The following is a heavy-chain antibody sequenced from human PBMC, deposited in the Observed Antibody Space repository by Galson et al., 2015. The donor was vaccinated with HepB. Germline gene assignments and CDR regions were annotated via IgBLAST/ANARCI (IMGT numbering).Heavy chain of an antibody. Sequence: SVKVSCKASGYAFTGYYIHWVRQAPGQGLEWMGRINPNSGDTNYAQNFQGSVTMTGDTSITTAYMELSRLTSDDTAVYYCARDKGFGQPDYWGQGTLVTVSS. CDR1: GYAFTGYY. CDR2: INPNSGDT. CDR3: ARDKGFGQPDY. D-gene: IGHD3-3*01. V-gene: IGHV1-2*06. J-gene: IGHJ4*02.